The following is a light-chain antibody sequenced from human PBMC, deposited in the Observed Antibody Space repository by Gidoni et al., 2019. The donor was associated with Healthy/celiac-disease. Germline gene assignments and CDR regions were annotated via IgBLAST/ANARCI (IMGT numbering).Light chain of an antibody. Sequence: QSVLTQPPSASGTPGQRVTISCSGSSSNIERNTVNWYQQLPGTAPKRLIDSNNQRPSGVPDRFSGSKSGTSASLAISGLQSEDEADYYCAAWDDSLNGPVFGGGTKLTVL. CDR2: SNN. J-gene: IGLJ3*02. CDR1: SSNIERNT. CDR3: AAWDDSLNGPV. V-gene: IGLV1-44*01.